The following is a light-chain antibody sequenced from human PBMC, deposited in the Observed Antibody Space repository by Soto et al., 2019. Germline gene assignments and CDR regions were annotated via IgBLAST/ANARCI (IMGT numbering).Light chain of an antibody. CDR3: QQYNSLVP. Sequence: DIQMTQAPSTLSASVGDRVTITCRASQSISSWLAWYQQKPGKAPKLLIYDASSLESGGPSRFSGSGSVTIFTLTITSLQPEDFATYYCQQYNSLVPVGQGTKVDIK. V-gene: IGKV1-5*01. CDR1: QSISSW. CDR2: DAS. J-gene: IGKJ1*01.